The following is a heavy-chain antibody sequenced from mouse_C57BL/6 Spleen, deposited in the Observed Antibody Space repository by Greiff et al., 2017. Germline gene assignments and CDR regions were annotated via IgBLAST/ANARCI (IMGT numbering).Heavy chain of an antibody. Sequence: QVHVKQPGAELVRPGSSVKLSCKASGYTFTSYWMHWVKQRPIQGLEWIGNIDPSDSETHYNQKFKDKATLTVDKSSSTAYMQLSSLTSEDSAVYYCARTGTDAMDYWGQGTSVTVSS. CDR3: ARTGTDAMDY. J-gene: IGHJ4*01. V-gene: IGHV1-52*01. CDR1: GYTFTSYW. D-gene: IGHD4-1*01. CDR2: IDPSDSET.